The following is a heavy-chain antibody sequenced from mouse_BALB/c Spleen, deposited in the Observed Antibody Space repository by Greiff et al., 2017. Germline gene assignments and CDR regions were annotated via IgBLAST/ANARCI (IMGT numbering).Heavy chain of an antibody. Sequence: DVMLVESGGGLVQPGGSLQLSCAASGFTFSSYGMSWVRQTPDKRLELVATINSNGGSTYYPDSVKGRFTISRDNAKNTLYLQMSSLKSEDTAMYYCASYYFGWLAYGGQGTLVTVSA. CDR3: ASYYFGWLAY. V-gene: IGHV5-6-3*01. CDR1: GFTFSSYG. CDR2: INSNGGST. J-gene: IGHJ3*01. D-gene: IGHD1-1*01.